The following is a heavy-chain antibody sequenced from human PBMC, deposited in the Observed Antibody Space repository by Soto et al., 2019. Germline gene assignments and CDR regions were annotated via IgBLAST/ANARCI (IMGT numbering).Heavy chain of an antibody. V-gene: IGHV3-30*18. CDR2: ISYDGSNK. CDR1: GFTFSSYG. D-gene: IGHD3-10*01. CDR3: AKDYAPVRGVEYYFDY. Sequence: QVQLVESGGGVVQPGRSLRLSCAASGFTFSSYGMHWVRQAPGKGLEWVAVISYDGSNKYYADSVKGRFTISRDNSKNTLYLQMNRLRAEDTAVYYCAKDYAPVRGVEYYFDYWGQGTLVTVSS. J-gene: IGHJ4*02.